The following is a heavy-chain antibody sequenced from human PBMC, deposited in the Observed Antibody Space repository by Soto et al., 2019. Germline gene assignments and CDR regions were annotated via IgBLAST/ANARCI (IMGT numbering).Heavy chain of an antibody. CDR1: GYSFTSYW. V-gene: IGHV5-51*01. Sequence: GESLKISCKGSGYSFTSYWIGWVRQMPGKGLEWMGIIYPGDSDTRYSPSFQGQVTISADKSISTAYLQWSSLKASDTAMYYCARTSAAGKYYYGMDFSGQGTKVTVSS. CDR3: ARTSAAGKYYYGMDF. CDR2: IYPGDSDT. D-gene: IGHD6-13*01. J-gene: IGHJ6*02.